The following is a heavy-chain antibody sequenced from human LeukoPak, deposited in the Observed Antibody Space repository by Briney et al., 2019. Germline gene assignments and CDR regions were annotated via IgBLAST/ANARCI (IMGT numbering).Heavy chain of an antibody. J-gene: IGHJ6*02. D-gene: IGHD3-3*01. Sequence: PGGSLRLSCAASGFTVSSNYMSWVRQAPGKGLEWVSVIYSGGSTYYADSVKGRVTISRDNSKNTLYLQMNSLRAEDTAVYYCAKTEVGSGYFPLYYYYGMDVWGQGTTVTVSS. CDR2: IYSGGST. CDR3: AKTEVGSGYFPLYYYYGMDV. V-gene: IGHV3-53*01. CDR1: GFTVSSNY.